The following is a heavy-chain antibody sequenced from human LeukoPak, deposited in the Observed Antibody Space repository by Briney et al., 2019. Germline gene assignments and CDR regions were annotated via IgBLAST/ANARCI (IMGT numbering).Heavy chain of an antibody. CDR3: ARGVHNYYGMDV. V-gene: IGHV3-66*01. Sequence: PAGSLRLSCTASGFTVSSNYMAWVRQAPGKGLEWVSVIYSAGSTYYTDSLKGRFSISRDNSKNQLSLKMNSLSAEDTAVYYFARGVHNYYGMDVWREGTTVSVST. D-gene: IGHD3-10*01. J-gene: IGHJ6*01. CDR2: IYSAGST. CDR1: GFTVSSNY.